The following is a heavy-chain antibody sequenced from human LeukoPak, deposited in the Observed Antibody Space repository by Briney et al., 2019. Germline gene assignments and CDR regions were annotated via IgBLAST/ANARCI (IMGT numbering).Heavy chain of an antibody. V-gene: IGHV4-39*07. J-gene: IGHJ4*02. Sequence: SETLSLTCTVSGGSISSSLYHWGWIRQSPGKNLEWLGSIYYTGTTHYNPSLKSRVTISVDTSKNQFSLKLSSVTAADTAVYYCAREMPLRIVATLSFDYWGQGTLVTVSS. CDR1: GGSISSSLYH. CDR2: IYYTGTT. D-gene: IGHD5-12*01. CDR3: AREMPLRIVATLSFDY.